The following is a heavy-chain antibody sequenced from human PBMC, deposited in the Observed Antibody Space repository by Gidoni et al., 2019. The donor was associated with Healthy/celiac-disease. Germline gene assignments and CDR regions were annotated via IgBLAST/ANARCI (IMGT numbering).Heavy chain of an antibody. V-gene: IGHV3-74*01. CDR1: GFTFSSYW. J-gene: IGHJ4*02. CDR3: ARGVPAAMGLDY. CDR2: INSDGSST. Sequence: EVQLVESGGGLVQPGGSLRLSCAASGFTFSSYWMHWVRHAPGKGLVWVSRINSDGSSTSYADSVKGRFTISRDNAKNTLYLQMNSLRAEDTAVYYCARGVPAAMGLDYWGQGTLVTVSS. D-gene: IGHD2-2*01.